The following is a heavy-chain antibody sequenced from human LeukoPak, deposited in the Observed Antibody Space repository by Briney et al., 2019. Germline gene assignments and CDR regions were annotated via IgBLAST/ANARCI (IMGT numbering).Heavy chain of an antibody. Sequence: ASETLSLTCTVSGGSISSGGYYWSWIRQHPGKGLEWIGYIYYSGSTNYNPSLSGPVAISLDKSRNHFTLMVTAVTAADTAFYYCARKGPEHLPTYFDHWGRGILVTVSS. CDR3: ARKGPEHLPTYFDH. D-gene: IGHD2-21*01. J-gene: IGHJ4*02. V-gene: IGHV4-31*01. CDR2: IYYSGST. CDR1: GGSISSGGYY.